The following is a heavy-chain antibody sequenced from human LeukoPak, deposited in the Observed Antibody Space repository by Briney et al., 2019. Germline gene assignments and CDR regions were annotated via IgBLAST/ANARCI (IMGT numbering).Heavy chain of an antibody. J-gene: IGHJ6*03. CDR2: IKQDGSEK. CDR3: ARGSYGRRHYYYYMDV. D-gene: IGHD5-18*01. V-gene: IGHV3-7*04. Sequence: GGSLRLSCAASGFTFSNYSMNWVRQAPGKGLEWVANIKQDGSEKYYVDSVKGRFTISRDNAKNSLYLQMNSLRAEDTAVYYCARGSYGRRHYYYYMDVWGKGTTVTVSS. CDR1: GFTFSNYS.